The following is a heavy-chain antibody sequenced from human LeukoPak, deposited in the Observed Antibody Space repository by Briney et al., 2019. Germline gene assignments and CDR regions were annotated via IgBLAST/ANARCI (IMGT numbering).Heavy chain of an antibody. V-gene: IGHV1-2*02. CDR3: ASMFDCSSTSCYRGVDY. D-gene: IGHD2-2*02. CDR2: INPNSGGT. J-gene: IGHJ4*02. CDR1: GYTFTGYY. Sequence: ASVKVSCKASGYTFTGYYMHWVRQAPGQGLEWMGWINPNSGGTNYAQKFQGRVTMTRDTSISTAYMELSRLRSDDTAVYYCASMFDCSSTSCYRGVDYWGQETLVTVSS.